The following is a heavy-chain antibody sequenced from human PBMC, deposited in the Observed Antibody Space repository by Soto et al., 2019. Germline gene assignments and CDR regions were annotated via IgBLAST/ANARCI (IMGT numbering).Heavy chain of an antibody. CDR1: GGSISSYY. D-gene: IGHD2-15*01. J-gene: IGHJ3*02. V-gene: IGHV4-59*01. CDR2: IYYSGST. CDR3: AIGGEDTEAFDI. Sequence: SETLSLTCTVSGGSISSYYWSWIRQPPGKGLEWIGYIYYSGSTNYNPSLKSRVTISVDTSKNQFSLKLSSVTAADTAVYYCAIGGEDTEAFDIWGQGTMVTVSS.